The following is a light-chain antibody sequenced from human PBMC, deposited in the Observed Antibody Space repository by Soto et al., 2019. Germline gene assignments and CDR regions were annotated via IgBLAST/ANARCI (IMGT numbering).Light chain of an antibody. CDR1: SSDVGGYNF. J-gene: IGLJ3*02. V-gene: IGLV2-14*01. CDR3: SSYTRQNTRV. Sequence: QSALTQPASVSGSPGQSITISCTGTSSDVGGYNFVSWYQQHPGKAPQLMIYEVTNRPSGVSSRFSGSKSGNTASLTISGLQTEDEADYFCSSYTRQNTRVFGGGTKLTVL. CDR2: EVT.